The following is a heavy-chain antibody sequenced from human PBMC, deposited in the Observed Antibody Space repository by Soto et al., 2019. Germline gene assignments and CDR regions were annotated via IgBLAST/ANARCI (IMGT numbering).Heavy chain of an antibody. CDR2: IYYSGST. J-gene: IGHJ4*02. Sequence: SETLSPTCTVSGGSISSYYWSWIRQPPGKGMEWIGYIYYSGSTNYNPSLKSRVTISVDTSKNQFSLKLSSVTAADTAVYYCARSRYDYDSSGSLEDYWGQGTLVTVSS. CDR3: ARSRYDYDSSGSLEDY. D-gene: IGHD3-22*01. CDR1: GGSISSYY. V-gene: IGHV4-59*01.